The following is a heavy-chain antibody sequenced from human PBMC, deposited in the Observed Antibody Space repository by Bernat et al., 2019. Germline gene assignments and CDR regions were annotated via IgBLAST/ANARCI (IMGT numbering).Heavy chain of an antibody. J-gene: IGHJ1*01. CDR1: VGSISSSSYY. Sequence: QLQLQESGPGLVKPSETLSLICTVSVGSISSSSYYWGWIRQPPGKGLEWIGSIYYSGSTYYTPSLKSRVTISVDTSKTHFSLKLTSVTAADTAVYYCARQPYVDYVMQYFQHWGQGTLVTVSS. D-gene: IGHD4-17*01. CDR2: IYYSGST. V-gene: IGHV4-39*01. CDR3: ARQPYVDYVMQYFQH.